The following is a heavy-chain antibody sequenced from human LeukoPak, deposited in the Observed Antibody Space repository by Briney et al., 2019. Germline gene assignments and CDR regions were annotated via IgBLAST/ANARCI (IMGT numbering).Heavy chain of an antibody. CDR2: IRYDGSNK. D-gene: IGHD3-3*01. Sequence: GGSLRLSCAASGFTFSSYGMHWVRQAPGKGLEWVAFIRYDGSNKYYADSVKGRFTISRDNAKNSLYLQMNSLRAEDTAVYYCARDKDAKNDFWSGYSYYFDYWGQGTLVTVS. CDR1: GFTFSSYG. J-gene: IGHJ4*02. V-gene: IGHV3-30*02. CDR3: ARDKDAKNDFWSGYSYYFDY.